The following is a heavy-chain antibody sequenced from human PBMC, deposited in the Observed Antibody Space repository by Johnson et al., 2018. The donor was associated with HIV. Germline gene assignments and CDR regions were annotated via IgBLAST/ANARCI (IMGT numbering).Heavy chain of an antibody. J-gene: IGHJ3*02. CDR2: ISWNSGSI. V-gene: IGHV3-9*01. CDR3: AKDGRWELLGAFDI. Sequence: VQLVESGGGLVKPGRSLRLSCAASGFTFDDYVMHWVRQAPGTGLEWVSGISWNSGSIGYADSVQGRFTISRDNAKNSLYLQMNSRRAEDTALYYCAKDGRWELLGAFDIWGQGTMVTVSS. D-gene: IGHD2-15*01. CDR1: GFTFDDYV.